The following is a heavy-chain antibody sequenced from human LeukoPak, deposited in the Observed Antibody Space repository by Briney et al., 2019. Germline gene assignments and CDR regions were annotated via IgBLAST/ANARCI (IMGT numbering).Heavy chain of an antibody. CDR1: GFIFNDYY. Sequence: GGSLRLSCAASGFIFNDYYMSWIRQSPGKGLEWISYVSPNGTDIYSIDSVRGRFIISRDNAKNSLSLQMNSLGVEDTAVYYCASGSSSVGYWGQGTLVTVSS. CDR3: ASGSSSVGY. V-gene: IGHV3-11*01. J-gene: IGHJ4*02. D-gene: IGHD6-6*01. CDR2: VSPNGTDI.